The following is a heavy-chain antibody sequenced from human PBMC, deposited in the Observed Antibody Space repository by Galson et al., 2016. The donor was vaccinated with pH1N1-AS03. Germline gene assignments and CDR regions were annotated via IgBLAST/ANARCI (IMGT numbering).Heavy chain of an antibody. CDR2: VNSDGRST. Sequence: SLRLSCAASGFTFSSYWMHWVRQAPGKGLVWVSRVNSDGRSTSYADSVKGRFTIDRDNAKNTMYLQMNSLRAEDTAVYYCARWIGGVGATKYYFDYWGQGTLVTVSS. V-gene: IGHV3-74*01. D-gene: IGHD1-26*01. J-gene: IGHJ4*02. CDR3: ARWIGGVGATKYYFDY. CDR1: GFTFSSYW.